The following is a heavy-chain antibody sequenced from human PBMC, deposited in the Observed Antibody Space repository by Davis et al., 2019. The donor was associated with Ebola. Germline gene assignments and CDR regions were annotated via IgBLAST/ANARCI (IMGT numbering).Heavy chain of an antibody. CDR2: TYYRSKWYN. V-gene: IGHV6-1*01. Sequence: HSQTLSLTCAISGDSVSSNSAAWNWIRQSPSRGLEWLRRTYYRSKWYNDYAVSVKSRITINPDTSKNQFSLQLNSVTPEDTAVYYCARAHRYSGFEYYYGMDVWGQGTTVTVSS. J-gene: IGHJ6*02. CDR1: GDSVSSNSAA. CDR3: ARAHRYSGFEYYYGMDV. D-gene: IGHD5-12*01.